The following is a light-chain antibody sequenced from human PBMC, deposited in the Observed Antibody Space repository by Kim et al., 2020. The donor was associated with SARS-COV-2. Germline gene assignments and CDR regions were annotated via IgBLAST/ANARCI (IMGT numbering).Light chain of an antibody. CDR3: QQRDNWPPIT. J-gene: IGKJ5*01. V-gene: IGKV3-11*01. CDR1: LAVSSS. CDR2: DSS. Sequence: SPAARSTPSCRASLAVSSSVAWYQQNPGHAPTLLLADSSTGATGIPASVSRSGSGTYFPLTISNQEPEAVAVYCCQQRDNWPPITFGQGTRLEIK.